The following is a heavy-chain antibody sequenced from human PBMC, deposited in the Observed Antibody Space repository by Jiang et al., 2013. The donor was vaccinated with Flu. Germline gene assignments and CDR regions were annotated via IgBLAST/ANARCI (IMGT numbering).Heavy chain of an antibody. D-gene: IGHD3-10*01. V-gene: IGHV2-5*01. CDR2: IYWNDDK. J-gene: IGHJ6*02. CDR1: GFSLSTSGVG. CDR3: AHSKAYYYGSGSSPKWVGMDV. Sequence: KPTQTLTLTCTFSGFSLSTSGVGVGWIRQPPGKALEWLALIYWNDDKRYSPSLKSRLTITKDTTKNQVVLTMTNMDPVDTATYYCAHSKAYYYGSGSSPKWVGMDVWGQGTTVTVSS.